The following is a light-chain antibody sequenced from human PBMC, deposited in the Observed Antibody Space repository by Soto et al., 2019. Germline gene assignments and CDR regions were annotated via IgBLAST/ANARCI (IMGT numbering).Light chain of an antibody. CDR3: RQALHISKT. V-gene: IGKV2-28*01. Sequence: DIVMNQSPLSLPFTPGEPASISCRSSQSLLHSNGYIYLAWYLQKPGQSPQLLISLVSSRASVVPDRFSGRGSGTDFTLKIMRLEAADVGVYYCRQALHISKTFCQGTKVEIK. CDR1: QSLLHSNGYIY. J-gene: IGKJ1*01. CDR2: LVS.